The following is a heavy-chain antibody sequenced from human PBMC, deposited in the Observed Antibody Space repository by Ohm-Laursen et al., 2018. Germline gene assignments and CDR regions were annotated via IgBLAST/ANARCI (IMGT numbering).Heavy chain of an antibody. CDR2: ISAYNGIT. J-gene: IGHJ3*01. CDR3: ARTYCNSATCFHPFDV. CDR1: GYTFTVYG. Sequence: ASVKVSCKTSGYTFTVYGISWVRQAPGQGLEWMGWISAYNGITNYVQNLQGRVTTTTDTSTSTVYMELRSLRSDDTAVYYCARTYCNSATCFHPFDVWGQGTMVTVSS. V-gene: IGHV1-18*01. D-gene: IGHD2/OR15-2a*01.